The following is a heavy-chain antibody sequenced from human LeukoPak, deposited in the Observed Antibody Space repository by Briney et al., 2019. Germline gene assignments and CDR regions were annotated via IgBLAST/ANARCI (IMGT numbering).Heavy chain of an antibody. CDR2: LSSSGGGT. Sequence: GGSLRLSCAASGFTFSSYWMSWVRQTPGKGLQWISSLSSSGGGTYYADSVKGRFTISRDNSKNTLYLHMNSLTAEDSAVYYCAKHYADTSTYSYFDLWGQGTLVTVSS. CDR1: GFTFSSYW. CDR3: AKHYADTSTYSYFDL. D-gene: IGHD3-22*01. J-gene: IGHJ4*02. V-gene: IGHV3-23*01.